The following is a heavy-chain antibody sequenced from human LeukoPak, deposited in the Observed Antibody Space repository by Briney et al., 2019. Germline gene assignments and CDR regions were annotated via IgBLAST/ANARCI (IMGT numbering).Heavy chain of an antibody. D-gene: IGHD6-19*01. CDR3: ARGSGRTDY. Sequence: GGSLRLSCAASGFTFSSYAMHWVRQAPGKGLEWVANIKEDGSDKYYVDSVKGRFTISRDNAKNSVYLQMNSLRAEDTAVYYCARGSGRTDYWGQGTLVTVSS. V-gene: IGHV3-7*01. CDR1: GFTFSSYA. CDR2: IKEDGSDK. J-gene: IGHJ4*02.